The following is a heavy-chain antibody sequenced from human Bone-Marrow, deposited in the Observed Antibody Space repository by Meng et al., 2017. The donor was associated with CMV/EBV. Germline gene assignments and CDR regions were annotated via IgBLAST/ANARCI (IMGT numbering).Heavy chain of an antibody. CDR2: IYYSGST. CDR3: ARGGQSGIVVVPAALKFDH. Sequence: SETLSLTCTVSGGSVSSGSYYWSWIRQPPGKGLEWIGYIYYSGSTNYNPSLKSRVTISVDTSKNQFSLKLSSVTAADTAVYYCARGGQSGIVVVPAALKFDHWGQGPLVTVSS. D-gene: IGHD2-2*01. V-gene: IGHV4-61*01. J-gene: IGHJ4*02. CDR1: GGSVSSGSYY.